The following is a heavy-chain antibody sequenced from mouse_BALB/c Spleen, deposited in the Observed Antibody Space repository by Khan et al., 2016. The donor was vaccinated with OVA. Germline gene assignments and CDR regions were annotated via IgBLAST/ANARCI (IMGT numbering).Heavy chain of an antibody. Sequence: EVKLLESGPGLVKPSQSLSLTCPVTGYSITSYYAWNCLPPFPGNQLEWMGYISYSGSTSYNPSLTSLISITRDTSKNQFFLQLNSVTTGDTATYYCARRAYYANWYFDVWGAGTTVTVSS. CDR1: GYSITSYYA. V-gene: IGHV3-2*02. D-gene: IGHD1-1*02. CDR3: ARRAYYANWYFDV. J-gene: IGHJ1*01. CDR2: ISYSGST.